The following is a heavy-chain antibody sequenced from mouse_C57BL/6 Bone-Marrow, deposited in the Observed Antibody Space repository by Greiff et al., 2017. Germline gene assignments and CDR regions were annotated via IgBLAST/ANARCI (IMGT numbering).Heavy chain of an antibody. D-gene: IGHD1-1*01. CDR1: GYTFTSYW. Sequence: QVQLKQPGAELVRPGTSVKLSCKASGYTFTSYWMHWVKQRPGQGLEWIGVIDPSDSYTNYNQKFKGKATLTVDTSSSTAYMQLSSLTSEDSAVYYCARGFITTVGGFAYWGQGTLVTVSA. V-gene: IGHV1-59*01. J-gene: IGHJ3*01. CDR3: ARGFITTVGGFAY. CDR2: IDPSDSYT.